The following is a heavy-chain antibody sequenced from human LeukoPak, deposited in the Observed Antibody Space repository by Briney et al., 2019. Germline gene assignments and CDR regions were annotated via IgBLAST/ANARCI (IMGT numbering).Heavy chain of an antibody. CDR1: GGTFSRYA. Sequence: ASVKVSCKASGGTFSRYAISWVRQAPGQGLEWMGGIIPIFGTANYAQKFKGRVTITADESTSTAYMELSSLRSEDTAVYYCASIMTTVTTTFDPWGQGTLVTVSS. CDR2: IIPIFGTA. V-gene: IGHV1-69*13. CDR3: ASIMTTVTTTFDP. J-gene: IGHJ5*02. D-gene: IGHD4-11*01.